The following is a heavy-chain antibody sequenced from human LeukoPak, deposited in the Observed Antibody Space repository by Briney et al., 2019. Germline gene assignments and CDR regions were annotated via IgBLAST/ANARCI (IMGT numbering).Heavy chain of an antibody. J-gene: IGHJ3*02. CDR1: GFTFGNYW. CDR2: INTDESST. D-gene: IGHD3-9*01. CDR3: ARGQTYYDGSTGYHYYAFDM. V-gene: IGHV3-74*01. Sequence: GGPLRLSCAASGFTFGNYWMHWVRQAPGKGLVWVSRINTDESSTNYADSVKGRFTISRDNAKKTLYLQMDSLTAEDTAVYYCARGQTYYDGSTGYHYYAFDMWGQGTMVTVSS.